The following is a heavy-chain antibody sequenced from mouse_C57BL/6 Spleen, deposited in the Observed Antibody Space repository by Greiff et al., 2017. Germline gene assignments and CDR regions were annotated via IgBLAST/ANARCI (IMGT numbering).Heavy chain of an antibody. CDR3: ARPQLGEAWFAY. CDR1: GFTFSDYY. CDR2: ISNGGGST. V-gene: IGHV5-12*01. J-gene: IGHJ3*01. D-gene: IGHD4-1*02. Sequence: EVNVVESGGGLVQPGGSLKLSCAASGFTFSDYYMYWVRQTPEKRLEWVAYISNGGGSTYYPDTVKGRFTISRDNAKNTLYLQMSRLKSEDTAMYYCARPQLGEAWFAYWGQGTLVTVSA.